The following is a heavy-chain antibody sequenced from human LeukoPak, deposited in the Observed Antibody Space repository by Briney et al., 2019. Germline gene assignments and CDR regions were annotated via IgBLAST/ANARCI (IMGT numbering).Heavy chain of an antibody. CDR1: GESFSDYY. V-gene: IGHV4-34*01. CDR2: INHSGDS. D-gene: IGHD3-22*01. Sequence: SSETLSLTCAVYGESFSDYYWTWIRQPPGKGLEWIGEINHSGDSIYNPSLKSRVTISVDTSENHLSLHLSSVTAADTAVYYCAKILYDSSGYYRDYWGQGTLVTVSS. J-gene: IGHJ4*02. CDR3: AKILYDSSGYYRDY.